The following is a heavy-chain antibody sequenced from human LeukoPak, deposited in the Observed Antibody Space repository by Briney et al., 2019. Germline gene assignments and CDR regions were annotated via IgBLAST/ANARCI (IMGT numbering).Heavy chain of an antibody. CDR2: INHSGST. V-gene: IGHV4-34*01. Sequence: SETLSLTCAVYGGSFSGYYWSWIRQPPGKGLEWIGEINHSGSTNYNPSLKSRVIISVDTSKNQFSLKLSSVTAADTAVYYCARGRRVAIDYWGQGTLVTVSS. J-gene: IGHJ4*02. CDR1: GGSFSGYY. CDR3: ARGRRVAIDY. D-gene: IGHD5-12*01.